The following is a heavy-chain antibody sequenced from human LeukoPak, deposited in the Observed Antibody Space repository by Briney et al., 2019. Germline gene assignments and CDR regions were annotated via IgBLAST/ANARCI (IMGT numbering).Heavy chain of an antibody. CDR2: ISAGGGDT. J-gene: IGHJ4*02. CDR1: GLTFSRYS. CDR3: AKDAAGPEY. D-gene: IGHD6-13*01. Sequence: GCLRLSCVVSGLTFSRYSMSWVRQAPGKGLEWVSGISAGGGDTWYPDSVKGRFTISRDSSKNTLFLQMNSLRVEDTAIYYCAKDAAGPEYWGQGTRVTV. V-gene: IGHV3-23*01.